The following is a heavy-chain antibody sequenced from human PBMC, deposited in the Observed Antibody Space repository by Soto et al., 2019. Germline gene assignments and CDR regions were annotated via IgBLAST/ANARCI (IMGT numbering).Heavy chain of an antibody. J-gene: IGHJ4*01. D-gene: IGHD5-18*01. V-gene: IGHV6-1*01. CDR3: ARSGDRAEFDY. CDR1: GDSVSNNSAA. Sequence: PSQTLSLTCAISGDSVSNNSAAWNWIRQPPSRGLEWLGRTKYRSKWYNDYTVSVKSRITINPDTSKNQFSLQLNSVTPEDTAVYYCARSGDRAEFDYWGQGTLVTVSS. CDR2: TKYRSKWYN.